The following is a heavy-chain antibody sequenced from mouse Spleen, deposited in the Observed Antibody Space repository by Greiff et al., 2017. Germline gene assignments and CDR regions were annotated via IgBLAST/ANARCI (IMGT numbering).Heavy chain of an antibody. Sequence: EVKLMESGGGLVQPGGSLKLSCATSGFTFSDYYMYWVRQTPEKRLEWVAYISNGGGSTYYPDTVKGRFTISRDNAKNTLYLQMSRLKSEDTAMYYCARRSHPLYYFDYWGQGTTLTVSS. CDR3: ARRSHPLYYFDY. CDR1: GFTFSDYY. V-gene: IGHV5-12*02. CDR2: ISNGGGST. D-gene: IGHD6-1*01. J-gene: IGHJ2*01.